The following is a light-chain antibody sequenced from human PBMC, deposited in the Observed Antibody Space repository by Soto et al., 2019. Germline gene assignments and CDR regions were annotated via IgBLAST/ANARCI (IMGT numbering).Light chain of an antibody. CDR2: GAS. CDR1: QSISSN. J-gene: IGKJ1*01. Sequence: IQMTQSPSSLSASAGDRVTITCRASQSISSNVNWYQQKPGKAPNLLIYGASNLQSGVPSRFSGSGSGTEFTLSISSLQPEDFTTYYCHQTYTYPRTFGQGTNVEIK. V-gene: IGKV1-39*01. CDR3: HQTYTYPRT.